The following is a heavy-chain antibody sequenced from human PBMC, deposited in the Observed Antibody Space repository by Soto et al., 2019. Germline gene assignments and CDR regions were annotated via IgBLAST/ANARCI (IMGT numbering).Heavy chain of an antibody. D-gene: IGHD3-10*01. V-gene: IGHV3-23*01. CDR2: ISGSGGST. CDR3: AKDKSSYGSGSSTGY. CDR1: GFTFSSYA. J-gene: IGHJ4*02. Sequence: EVQLLESGGGLVQPGGSLRLSCAASGFTFSSYAMSWVRQAPGKGLEWVSAISGSGGSTYYADSVKGRFTISRDNSKNTLDLQRNSLRAEDTAVYYCAKDKSSYGSGSSTGYWGQGTLVTVSS.